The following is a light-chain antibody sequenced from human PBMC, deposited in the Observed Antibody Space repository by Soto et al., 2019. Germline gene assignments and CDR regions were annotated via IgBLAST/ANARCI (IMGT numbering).Light chain of an antibody. J-gene: IGLJ2*01. Sequence: QPVLTQSPSASASLGASVKLTCTLSSGHSIYAIAWHQQQPEKGPRYLMKLNSDGSHSKGDGIPDRFSGSSSGAERYLTISSLQSEDEADYYCQTWETGNVLFGGGTKVTVL. CDR1: SGHSIYA. CDR3: QTWETGNVL. V-gene: IGLV4-69*01. CDR2: LNSDGSH.